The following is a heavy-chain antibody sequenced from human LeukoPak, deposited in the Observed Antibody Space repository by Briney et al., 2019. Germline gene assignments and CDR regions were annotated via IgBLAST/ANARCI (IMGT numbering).Heavy chain of an antibody. J-gene: IGHJ4*02. CDR3: AKELTMIVVIRASDN. D-gene: IGHD3-22*01. Sequence: GGSLRLSCAASGFTFSSFGMSWVRQAPGKGLEWVSTINGGGGTTYYADAVKGRFTISRDISNNTLYLQMNSLRAEDTAVYYCAKELTMIVVIRASDNWGQGTLVTVSS. V-gene: IGHV3-23*01. CDR1: GFTFSSFG. CDR2: INGGGGTT.